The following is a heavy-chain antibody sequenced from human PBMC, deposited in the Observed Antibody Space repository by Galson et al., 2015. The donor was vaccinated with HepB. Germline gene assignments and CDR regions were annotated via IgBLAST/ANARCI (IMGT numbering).Heavy chain of an antibody. CDR1: GFTFSGSA. J-gene: IGHJ4*02. D-gene: IGHD6-19*01. CDR2: IRSKTANFAT. Sequence: SLRLSRAGSGFTFSGSAIHWVRQAPGKGPEWVGRIRSKTANFATEYVESVEGRFTISRDDSKNTAYLYMNRLKTEDTATYYCIRVGDFSGYSSRWGQGTLVTVSS. CDR3: IRVGDFSGYSSR. V-gene: IGHV3-73*01.